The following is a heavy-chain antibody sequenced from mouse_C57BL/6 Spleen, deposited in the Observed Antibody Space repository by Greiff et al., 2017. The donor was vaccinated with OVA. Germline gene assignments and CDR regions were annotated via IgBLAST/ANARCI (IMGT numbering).Heavy chain of an antibody. D-gene: IGHD2-1*01. V-gene: IGHV1-82*01. CDR3: AAIYYGNPFAY. CDR2: IYPGDGDT. CDR1: GYAFSSSW. J-gene: IGHJ3*01. Sequence: VQLQQSGPELVKPGASVKISCKASGYAFSSSWCAWAKHSPGKGLQWILLIYPGDGDTNYNGKFKGKATLTADKSSSTAYMQLSSLTSEDSAVYFCAAIYYGNPFAYWGQGTLVTVSA.